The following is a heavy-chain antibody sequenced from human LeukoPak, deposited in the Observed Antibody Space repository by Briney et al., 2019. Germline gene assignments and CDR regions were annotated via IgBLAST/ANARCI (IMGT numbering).Heavy chain of an antibody. D-gene: IGHD6-6*01. V-gene: IGHV3-11*04. Sequence: PGGSLRLSCEATGFTFSDYYMSWIRQGPGKGLEWISYISSGGGTIYYADSVKGRFTISRDNAEKSLYLQMNDLRAEDTAMYYCARPRVEYNTSSEDYWGQGTQVIVSS. CDR3: ARPRVEYNTSSEDY. CDR2: ISSGGGTI. CDR1: GFTFSDYY. J-gene: IGHJ4*02.